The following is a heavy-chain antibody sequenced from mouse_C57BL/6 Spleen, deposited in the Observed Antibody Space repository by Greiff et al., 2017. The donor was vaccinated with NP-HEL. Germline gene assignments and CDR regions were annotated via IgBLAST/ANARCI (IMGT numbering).Heavy chain of an antibody. Sequence: VQLQQPGAELVKPGASVKLSCKASGYTFTSYWMHWVKQRPGQGLEWIGMIHPNSGSTNYNEKFKSKATLTVDKSSSTAYMQLSSLTSEDSAVYYGAREGTRPNWDGFAYWGQGTLVTVSA. D-gene: IGHD4-1*02. J-gene: IGHJ3*01. CDR1: GYTFTSYW. CDR3: AREGTRPNWDGFAY. CDR2: IHPNSGST. V-gene: IGHV1-64*01.